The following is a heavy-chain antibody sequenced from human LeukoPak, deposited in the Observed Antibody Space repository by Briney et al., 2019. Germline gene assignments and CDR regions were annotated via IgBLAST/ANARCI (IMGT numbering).Heavy chain of an antibody. CDR1: GFTFSSYW. CDR3: ARVQWLTHFDY. CDR2: IKQDGSEK. V-gene: IGHV3-7*01. J-gene: IGHJ4*02. D-gene: IGHD6-19*01. Sequence: RAGGSLRLSCAASGFTFSSYWMSWVRQAPGKGLEWVANIKQDGSEKYYVDSVKGRFTISRDSAKDSLYLQMNSLRAEDTAVYYCARVQWLTHFDYWGQGTLVTVSS.